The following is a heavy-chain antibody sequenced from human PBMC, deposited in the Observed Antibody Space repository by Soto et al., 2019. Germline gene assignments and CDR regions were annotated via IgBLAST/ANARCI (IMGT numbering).Heavy chain of an antibody. CDR3: AQDSVVTAFNWFDP. V-gene: IGHV3-30*18. CDR2: ISNDGSNK. D-gene: IGHD2-21*02. CDR1: GFTFSNYG. J-gene: IGHJ5*02. Sequence: QVQLVESGGGVVQPGRSLRLSCAASGFTFSNYGLHWVRQAPGKGLEWVALISNDGSNKYYAESVKGRFTISRDNSKNTLYLQMTSLRGEDTAVYYCAQDSVVTAFNWFDPWGQGTLVTVSS.